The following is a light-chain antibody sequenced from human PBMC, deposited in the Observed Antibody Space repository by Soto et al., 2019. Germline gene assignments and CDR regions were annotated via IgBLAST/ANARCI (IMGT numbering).Light chain of an antibody. Sequence: EIVMTQSPATLSVSPGERATLSCRASQSISRNLAWYQQKPGQAPRLLIYGASARATGIPARFSGSGSGTEFNLTISSLQSEDFAVYYCQQYNNWPFTFGPGTKVDIK. CDR1: QSISRN. V-gene: IGKV3-15*01. CDR3: QQYNNWPFT. J-gene: IGKJ3*01. CDR2: GAS.